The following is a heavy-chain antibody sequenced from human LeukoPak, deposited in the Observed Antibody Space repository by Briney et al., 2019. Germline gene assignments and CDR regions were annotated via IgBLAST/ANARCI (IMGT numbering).Heavy chain of an antibody. Sequence: SVKVSCKASGGTFSSYAISWVRQAPGQGLEWMGGIIPILGTANYAQKFQGRVTITADESTSTAYMELSSLRSEDTAVYYCASSQLGYCSSTSYSCPISSPFDYWGQGTLVTVSS. CDR2: IIPILGTA. V-gene: IGHV1-69*13. CDR3: ASSQLGYCSSTSYSCPISSPFDY. J-gene: IGHJ4*02. D-gene: IGHD2-2*01. CDR1: GGTFSSYA.